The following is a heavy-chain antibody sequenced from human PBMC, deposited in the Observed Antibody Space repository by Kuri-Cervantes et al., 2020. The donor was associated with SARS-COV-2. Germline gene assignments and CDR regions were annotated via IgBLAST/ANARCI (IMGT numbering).Heavy chain of an antibody. Sequence: GESLKISCAASGFTFSSYGMHWVRQAPGKGLEWVAVISYDGSNKYYADSVKGRFTISRDNSKNTLYLQMNSLRAEDTAVYYCARDSLAEWLGDAFDIWGQGTMVTVSS. CDR3: ARDSLAEWLGDAFDI. V-gene: IGHV3-30*03. D-gene: IGHD3-3*01. J-gene: IGHJ3*02. CDR1: GFTFSSYG. CDR2: ISYDGSNK.